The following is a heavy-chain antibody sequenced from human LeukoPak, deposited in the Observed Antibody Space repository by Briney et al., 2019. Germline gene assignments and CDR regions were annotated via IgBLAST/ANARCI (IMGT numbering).Heavy chain of an antibody. CDR2: INHSGST. CDR3: ARGRYGYSWFDP. CDR1: GGSFSGYY. J-gene: IGHJ5*02. D-gene: IGHD5-18*01. Sequence: PSVTLSLTCAVYGGSFSGYYWSWIRQPPGKGLEWIGEINHSGSTNYNPSLKSRVTISVDTSKNQFSLKLSSVTAADTAVYYCARGRYGYSWFDPWGQGTLVTVSS. V-gene: IGHV4-34*01.